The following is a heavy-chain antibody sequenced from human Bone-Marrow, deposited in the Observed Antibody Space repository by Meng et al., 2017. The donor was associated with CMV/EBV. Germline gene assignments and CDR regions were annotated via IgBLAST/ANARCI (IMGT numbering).Heavy chain of an antibody. V-gene: IGHV3-7*01. D-gene: IGHD6-13*01. CDR1: GFTFSSYW. Sequence: GGSLRLSCAASGFTFSSYWMSWVRQAPGKGLEWVANIKQDGSEKYYVDSVKGRFTISRDNAKNSLYLQMNSLRAEDTAVYYCARASQQQLVLPRYYYYGMDVWGQGTTVTVSS. CDR3: ARASQQQLVLPRYYYYGMDV. CDR2: IKQDGSEK. J-gene: IGHJ6*02.